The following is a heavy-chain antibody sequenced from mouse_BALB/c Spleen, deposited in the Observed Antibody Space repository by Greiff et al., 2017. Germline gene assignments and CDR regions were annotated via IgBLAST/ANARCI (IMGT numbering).Heavy chain of an antibody. Sequence: QVQLQQSGAELVKPGASVKLSCKASGYTFTSYYMYWVKQRPGQGLEWVGEINPSNGGTNFNEKFKSKATLTVDKSSSTAYMQLSSLTSEDSAVYYCTRGGYRYGRFAYWGQGTLVTVSA. CDR1: GYTFTSYY. CDR2: INPSNGGT. J-gene: IGHJ3*01. V-gene: IGHV1S81*02. CDR3: TRGGYRYGRFAY. D-gene: IGHD2-14*01.